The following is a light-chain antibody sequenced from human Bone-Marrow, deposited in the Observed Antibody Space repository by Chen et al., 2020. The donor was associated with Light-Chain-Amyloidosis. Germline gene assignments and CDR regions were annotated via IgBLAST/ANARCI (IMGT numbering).Light chain of an antibody. V-gene: IGLV3-25*03. CDR2: RDT. CDR1: DLPTKY. Sequence: SYELTQPPSVSVSPGQTARTTCPGDDLPTKYAYWYQQKPGQDPVLVIDRDTEKPSGISERFSGSSSGTTATLTISGVQAEDEADYHCQSADSSGTYEVIFGGGTKLTVL. J-gene: IGLJ2*01. CDR3: QSADSSGTYEVI.